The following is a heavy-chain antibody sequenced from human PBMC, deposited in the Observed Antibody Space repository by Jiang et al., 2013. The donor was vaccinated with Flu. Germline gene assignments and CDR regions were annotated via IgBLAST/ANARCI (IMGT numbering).Heavy chain of an antibody. CDR1: GGSFSGYY. CDR3: ARGQYYDSSGYQIY. CDR2: INHSGST. J-gene: IGHJ4*02. Sequence: ELLKPSETLSLTCAVYGGSFSGYYWSWIRQPPGKGLEWIGEINHSGSTNYNPSLKSRVTISVDTSKNQFSLKLSSVTAADTAVYYCARGQYYDSSGYQIYWGQGTLVTVSS. D-gene: IGHD3-22*01. V-gene: IGHV4-34*01.